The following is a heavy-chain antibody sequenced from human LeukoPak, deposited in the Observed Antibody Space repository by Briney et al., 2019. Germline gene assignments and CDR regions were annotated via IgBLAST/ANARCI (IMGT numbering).Heavy chain of an antibody. V-gene: IGHV3-23*01. CDR1: GFTFSTYA. D-gene: IGHD3-10*01. J-gene: IGHJ4*02. Sequence: PGGSLRLSCAASGFTFSTYAISWVRQAPGKGLEWVSGMSGTGVTPYYADSVKGRFTSSRDNSKSTLYLQMNSLRADDTAVYFCAKDPTPYSGNKFYFDYWGQGTLVTVSS. CDR3: AKDPTPYSGNKFYFDY. CDR2: MSGTGVTP.